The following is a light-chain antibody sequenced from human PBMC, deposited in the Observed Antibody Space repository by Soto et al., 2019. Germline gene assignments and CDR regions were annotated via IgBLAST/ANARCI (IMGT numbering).Light chain of an antibody. J-gene: IGLJ2*01. CDR1: SGPVSSGFY. Sequence: QTVVTQEPSLTVSPGGTVTLTCASSSGPVSSGFYPNWFQQKPGQAPRALIYSTNNKHSWTPARFSGSLLGGKAALTLSGVQPEDEAEYYCLLYFSGVRIFGGGTKLTVL. CDR3: LLYFSGVRI. V-gene: IGLV7-43*01. CDR2: STN.